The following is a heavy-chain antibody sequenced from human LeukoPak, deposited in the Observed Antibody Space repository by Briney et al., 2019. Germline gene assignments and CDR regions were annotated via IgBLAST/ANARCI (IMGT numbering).Heavy chain of an antibody. Sequence: GASVKVSCKASGGTFSSYAISWVRQAPGQGLEWMGGIIPIFGTANYAQKFQGRVTITADESTSTAYMELSSLRPEDTAVYYCARDRRAGVLDYWGQGTLVTVSS. J-gene: IGHJ4*02. CDR2: IIPIFGTA. D-gene: IGHD6-19*01. CDR1: GGTFSSYA. V-gene: IGHV1-69*01. CDR3: ARDRRAGVLDY.